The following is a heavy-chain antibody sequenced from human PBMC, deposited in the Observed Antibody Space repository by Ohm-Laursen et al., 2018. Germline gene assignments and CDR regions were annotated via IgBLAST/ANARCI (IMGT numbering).Heavy chain of an antibody. CDR1: GYTFTSYG. J-gene: IGHJ4*02. D-gene: IGHD3-22*01. CDR2: ISTYNGNT. CDR3: ARVAYYDSSGYRGPDY. Sequence: SVKVSCNASGYTFTSYGINWVRQAPGQGLEWMGWISTYNGNTNYAQKLQGRVTMTTVTSTSTAYMELRSLRSDDTAVYYCARVAYYDSSGYRGPDYWGQGTLVTVSS. V-gene: IGHV1-18*01.